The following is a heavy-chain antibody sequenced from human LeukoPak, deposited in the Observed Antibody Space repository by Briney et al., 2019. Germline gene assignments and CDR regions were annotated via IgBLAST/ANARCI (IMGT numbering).Heavy chain of an antibody. V-gene: IGHV3-21*01. D-gene: IGHD3-22*01. J-gene: IGHJ4*02. CDR3: ARPQPYYYDSSGYRFDY. CDR1: GFAFNTFG. Sequence: GGSLRLSCAVSGFAFNTFGMNWVRQAPGKGLEWVSSISSSSSYIYYADSVKGRFTISRDNSKNTLYLQMNSLRAEDTAVYYCARPQPYYYDSSGYRFDYWGQGTLVTVSS. CDR2: ISSSSSYI.